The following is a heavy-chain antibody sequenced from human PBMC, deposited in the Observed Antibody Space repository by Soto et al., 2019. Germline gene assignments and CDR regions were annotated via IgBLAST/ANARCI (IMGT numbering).Heavy chain of an antibody. V-gene: IGHV4-59*08. CDR1: GGSISSYY. CDR2: IYYSGST. J-gene: IGHJ6*03. D-gene: IGHD2-15*01. CDR3: AGRPLGYCSGGSCYSHRYYYYYYMDV. Sequence: SETLSLTCTVSGGSISSYYWSWIRQPPGKGLEWIGYIYYSGSTNYNPSLKSRVTISVDTSKNQFSLKLSSVTAADTAVYYCAGRPLGYCSGGSCYSHRYYYYYYMDVWGKGTTVTVSS.